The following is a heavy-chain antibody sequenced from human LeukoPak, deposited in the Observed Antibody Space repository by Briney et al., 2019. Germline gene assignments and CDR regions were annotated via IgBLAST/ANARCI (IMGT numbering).Heavy chain of an antibody. D-gene: IGHD3-22*01. CDR2: MFTNGDT. V-gene: IGHV3-66*04. CDR1: GFTVSSNY. CDR3: ARRHYDRTGYYYVD. Sequence: GGSLRLSCAASGFTVSSNYMSWVRQAAGKGLEWVSVMFTNGDTNYADSVKGRFTISRDSFKNTLYLQMSSLRAEDTAVYFCARRHYDRTGYYYVDWGQGTLVTVSS. J-gene: IGHJ4*02.